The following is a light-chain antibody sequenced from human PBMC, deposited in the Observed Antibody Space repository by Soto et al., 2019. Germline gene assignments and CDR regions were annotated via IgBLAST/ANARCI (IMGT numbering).Light chain of an antibody. V-gene: IGKV3-15*01. CDR2: GAS. Sequence: EIVMTQSPATLSVSPGDRATLSCRASQRVSSNSAWYQQKPGQAPRLLIYGASTRATGVPARFSGSGSGTEFTLTISSLQSEDFAVYYCQQYDNWPPYTFGQGTKLEIK. CDR3: QQYDNWPPYT. J-gene: IGKJ2*01. CDR1: QRVSSN.